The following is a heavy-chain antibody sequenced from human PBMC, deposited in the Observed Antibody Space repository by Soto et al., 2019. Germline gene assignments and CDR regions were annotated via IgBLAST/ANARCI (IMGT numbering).Heavy chain of an antibody. CDR2: IYWDDDK. V-gene: IGHV2-5*02. CDR1: GFSLTTRGVG. J-gene: IGHJ5*02. CDR3: AXXXXXXQXDWFDP. Sequence: QITLKESGPTLVKPTQTLTLTCTFSGFSLTTRGVGVGWIRQPPGKALECLALIYWDDDKRYSPSLQSRLSITKDTSKNQVVLTMTNVDPVDTATYYCAXXXXXXQXDWFDPWGQGTLVSVSS.